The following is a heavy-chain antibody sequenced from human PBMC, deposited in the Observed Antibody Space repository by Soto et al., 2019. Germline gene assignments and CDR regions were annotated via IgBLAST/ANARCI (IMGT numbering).Heavy chain of an antibody. CDR3: ARRSRGRCYNY. CDR1: GDSISSMNW. D-gene: IGHD2-15*01. CDR2: IHHSGST. J-gene: IGHJ4*02. V-gene: IGHV4-4*02. Sequence: SETLSLTCAVSGDSISSMNWWSLVRQPPGKGLEWIGEIHHSGSTYYNPSLQSRVTISIDTSKNQFSLKLTSVTAADTAVYYCARRSRGRCYNYWGRGSLVTVSS.